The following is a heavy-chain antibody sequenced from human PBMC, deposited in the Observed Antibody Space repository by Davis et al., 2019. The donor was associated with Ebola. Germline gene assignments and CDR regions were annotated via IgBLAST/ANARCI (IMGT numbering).Heavy chain of an antibody. CDR3: AREEGYCSGGSCYSGPFDY. CDR1: GGSIISSSSY. V-gene: IGHV4-39*07. Sequence: SETLSLTCTVSGGSIISSSSYWGWIRQPPGKGLEWIGEINHSGSTNYNPSLKSRVTISVDTSKNQFSLKLSSVTAADTAVYYCAREEGYCSGGSCYSGPFDYWGQGTLVTVSS. CDR2: INHSGST. D-gene: IGHD2-15*01. J-gene: IGHJ4*02.